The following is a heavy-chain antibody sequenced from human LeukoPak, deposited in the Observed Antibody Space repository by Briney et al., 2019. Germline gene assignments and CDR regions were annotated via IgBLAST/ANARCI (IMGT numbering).Heavy chain of an antibody. CDR1: GYSFTSYW. J-gene: IGHJ4*02. D-gene: IGHD6-19*01. CDR3: ARHDAEQCIAVAGNVY. V-gene: IGHV5-51*01. CDR2: IYPGDSDT. Sequence: GESLKISCKGSGYSFTSYWIGWVRQMPGKGLEWMGIIYPGDSDTRYSPSFQGQVTISADKSISTAYLQWSSLKASDTAMYYCARHDAEQCIAVAGNVYWGQGTLVTVSS.